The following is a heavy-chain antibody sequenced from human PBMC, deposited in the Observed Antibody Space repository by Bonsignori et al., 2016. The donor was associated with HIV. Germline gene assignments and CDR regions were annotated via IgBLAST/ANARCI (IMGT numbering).Heavy chain of an antibody. CDR2: IYTSGST. CDR1: GGSISSGSYY. CDR3: AGAAQLPGYYFDY. Sequence: SETLSLTCTVSGGSISSGSYYWSWIRQPAGKGLERIGRIYTSGSTNYNPSLKSRVTISVDTSKNQFSLKLSSVTAADTAVYYCAGAAQLPGYYFDYWGQGTLVTVSS. D-gene: IGHD2-2*01. V-gene: IGHV4-61*02. J-gene: IGHJ4*02.